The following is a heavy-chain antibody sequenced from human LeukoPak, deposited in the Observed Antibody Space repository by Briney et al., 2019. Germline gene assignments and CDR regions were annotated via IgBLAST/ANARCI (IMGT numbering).Heavy chain of an antibody. Sequence: ASVKVSCKASGYTFISYDINWERQATGQGLEWMGWMNPNSGITGYAQKFQGRVSMTRNTSIGTAYMELSSLKSEDTAVYYCARGLYYYDSNGRTPYDYWGQGTLVTVSS. CDR2: MNPNSGIT. CDR1: GYTFISYD. CDR3: ARGLYYYDSNGRTPYDY. D-gene: IGHD3-22*01. J-gene: IGHJ4*02. V-gene: IGHV1-8*01.